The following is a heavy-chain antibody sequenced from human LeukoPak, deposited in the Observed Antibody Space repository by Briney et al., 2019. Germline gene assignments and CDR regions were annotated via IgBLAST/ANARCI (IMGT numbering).Heavy chain of an antibody. CDR2: INTNTGNP. CDR1: GYTFTSYA. J-gene: IGHJ6*02. Sequence: GASVKVSCKASGYTFTSYAMNWVRQAPGQGLEWMGWINTNTGNPTYAQGFTGRFVFSLDTSVSTAHLQISSLKAEDTAVYYCAREEGCSRETYYDFWSGYWAPNCRYGMDVWGQGTTVTVSS. CDR3: AREEGCSRETYYDFWSGYWAPNCRYGMDV. D-gene: IGHD3-3*01. V-gene: IGHV7-4-1*02.